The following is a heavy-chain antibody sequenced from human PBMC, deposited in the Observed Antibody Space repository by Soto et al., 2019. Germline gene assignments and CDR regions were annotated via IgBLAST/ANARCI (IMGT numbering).Heavy chain of an antibody. V-gene: IGHV3-23*01. CDR2: ISSSHTT. CDR1: GFIFSTYA. Sequence: GGSLRLSCAASGFIFSTYAMNWVRQAPGEGLEWASAISSSHTTFYAESVRGRFTVSRDNSVNTLYLQMSSLRTEDTAVYYCAHPRGYGVFDAVDIWGQGTMVTVSS. J-gene: IGHJ3*02. D-gene: IGHD4-17*01. CDR3: AHPRGYGVFDAVDI.